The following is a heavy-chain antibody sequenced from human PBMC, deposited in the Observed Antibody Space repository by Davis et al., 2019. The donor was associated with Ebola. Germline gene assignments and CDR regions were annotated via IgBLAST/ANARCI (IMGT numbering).Heavy chain of an antibody. CDR2: ISYDGSNK. D-gene: IGHD6-13*01. J-gene: IGHJ4*02. Sequence: GESLKISCAASGFTFSSYAMHWVRQAPGKGLEWVAVISYDGSNKYYADSVKGRFTISRDNSKNTLYLQMNSLRAEDTAVYYCARIAAAGLDYWGQGTLVTVSS. CDR1: GFTFSSYA. V-gene: IGHV3-30-3*01. CDR3: ARIAAAGLDY.